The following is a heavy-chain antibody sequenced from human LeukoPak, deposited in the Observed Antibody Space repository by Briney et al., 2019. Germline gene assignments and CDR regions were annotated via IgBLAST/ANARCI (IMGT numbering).Heavy chain of an antibody. Sequence: SETLSLTCTVSGGSISSGSYYWSWIRQPAGKGLEGSGRIYTSGSTNYNSSLKSRVTISVDTSKNQFSLKLRSVTAADTAVYYCARVGRRDGYNYYFDYWGQGTMVTVSS. J-gene: IGHJ4*02. V-gene: IGHV4-61*02. D-gene: IGHD5-24*01. CDR3: ARVGRRDGYNYYFDY. CDR1: GGSISSGSYY. CDR2: IYTSGST.